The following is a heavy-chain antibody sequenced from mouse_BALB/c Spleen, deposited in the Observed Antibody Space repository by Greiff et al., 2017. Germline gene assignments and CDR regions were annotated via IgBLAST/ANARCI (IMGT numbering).Heavy chain of an antibody. CDR1: GFTFSDYY. V-gene: IGHV5-4*02. J-gene: IGHJ1*01. Sequence: EVHLVESGGGLVKPGGSLKLSCAASGFTFSDYYMYWVRQTPEKRLEWVATISDGGSYTYYPDSVKGRFTISRDNAKNNLYLQMSSLKSEDTAMYYCARDASYGSPWYFDVWGAGTTVTVSS. CDR2: ISDGGSYT. D-gene: IGHD1-1*01. CDR3: ARDASYGSPWYFDV.